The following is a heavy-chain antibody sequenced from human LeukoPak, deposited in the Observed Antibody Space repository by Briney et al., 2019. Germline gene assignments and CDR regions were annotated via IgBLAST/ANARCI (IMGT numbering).Heavy chain of an antibody. J-gene: IGHJ4*02. CDR1: GGSFSGYY. D-gene: IGHD4-17*01. CDR3: ARETDYGDYVGVDY. V-gene: IGHV4-34*01. CDR2: INHSGST. Sequence: SETLSLTCAVYGGSFSGYYWSWIRQRPGKGLDWIGEINHSGSTNYKPSLKSRVTISLDTSKNQFSLKLSSVTAADTAVYYCARETDYGDYVGVDYWGQGTLVTVSS.